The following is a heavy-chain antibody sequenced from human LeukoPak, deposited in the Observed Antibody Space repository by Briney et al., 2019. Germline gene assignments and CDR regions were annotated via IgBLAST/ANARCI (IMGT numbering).Heavy chain of an antibody. CDR3: ARGVATAGMGFDY. CDR1: GGSISSYY. V-gene: IGHV4-59*01. CDR2: IYYSGST. J-gene: IGHJ4*02. D-gene: IGHD6-13*01. Sequence: SETLFLTCTVSGGSISSYYWSWIRQPPGKGLEWIGYIYYSGSTNYNPSLKSRVTISVDTSKNQFSLKLSSVTAADTAVYYCARGVATAGMGFDYWGQGTLVTVSS.